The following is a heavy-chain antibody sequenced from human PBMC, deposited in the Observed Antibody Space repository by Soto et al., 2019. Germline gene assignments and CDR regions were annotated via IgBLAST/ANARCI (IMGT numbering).Heavy chain of an antibody. J-gene: IGHJ5*02. D-gene: IGHD5-18*01. Sequence: EVQLLESGGGLVQPGGSLRLSCAASGFTFSTYAMIWVRQAPGKGLEWVSSISGNGASAHYADSVKGRFTVSRDNSKNTLYLQMNNLRADDTALYYCAKSTWIQLRPASWGQGTQVTVSS. CDR1: GFTFSTYA. CDR3: AKSTWIQLRPAS. CDR2: ISGNGASA. V-gene: IGHV3-23*01.